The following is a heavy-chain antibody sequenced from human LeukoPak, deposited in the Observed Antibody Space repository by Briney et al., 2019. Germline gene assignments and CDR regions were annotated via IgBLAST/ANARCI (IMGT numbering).Heavy chain of an antibody. CDR3: AKRGVVIRVILVGFHKEAYYFDS. D-gene: IGHD3-22*01. J-gene: IGHJ4*02. CDR2: VSGSGGST. V-gene: IGHV3-23*01. Sequence: GGSLRLSCVVPGITLANYGMSWVRQAPGKGLEWVVGVSGSGGSTNYADSVKGRFTISRDNPKNTLYLQMNSLRAEDTAVYFCAKRGVVIRVILVGFHKEAYYFDSWGQGALVTVSS. CDR1: GITLANYG.